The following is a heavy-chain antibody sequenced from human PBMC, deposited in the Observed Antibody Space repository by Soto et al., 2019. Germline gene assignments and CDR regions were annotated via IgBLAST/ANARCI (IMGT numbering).Heavy chain of an antibody. D-gene: IGHD2-2*01. CDR1: GYSFTGYV. V-gene: IGHV1-3*01. CDR3: ARGVENIVVVLDVFGYYGMDV. CDR2: INAGNGNT. Sequence: VASVKVSCKASGYSFTGYVIYWVRQAPGQRLEWMGWINAGNGNTKYSQKFQGRVTITSDTSASTAYMELSSLRSEDTAVYFCARGVENIVVVLDVFGYYGMDVWGQGTTVTVSS. J-gene: IGHJ6*02.